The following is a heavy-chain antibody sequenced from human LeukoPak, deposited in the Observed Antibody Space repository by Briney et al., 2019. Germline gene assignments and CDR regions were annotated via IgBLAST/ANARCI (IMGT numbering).Heavy chain of an antibody. CDR2: ISGSGGST. CDR3: AKDSIVVPAASYFDY. Sequence: GGSLRLSCAASGFTFSSYAMSWVRQAPGKGLEWVSAISGSGGSTYYADSVKGRFTISRDNSKNTLYLQMNSLGAEDTAVYYCAKDSIVVPAASYFDYWGQGTLVTVSS. J-gene: IGHJ4*02. D-gene: IGHD2-2*01. V-gene: IGHV3-23*01. CDR1: GFTFSSYA.